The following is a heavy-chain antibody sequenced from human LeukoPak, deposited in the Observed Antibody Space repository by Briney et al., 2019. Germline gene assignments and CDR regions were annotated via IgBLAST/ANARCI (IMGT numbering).Heavy chain of an antibody. D-gene: IGHD3-10*01. V-gene: IGHV3-23*01. CDR1: GFTFSSYS. J-gene: IGHJ4*02. Sequence: GASLRLSCAASGFTFSSYSMSWVRQAPGKGLEWISSISANGGSTYYADSLKGRFTISRDNSKNTPYLQLNSLRAEDTAVYYCAKAPPYGSGMSGVLSCDYWGQGTLVTVSS. CDR3: AKAPPYGSGMSGVLSCDY. CDR2: ISANGGST.